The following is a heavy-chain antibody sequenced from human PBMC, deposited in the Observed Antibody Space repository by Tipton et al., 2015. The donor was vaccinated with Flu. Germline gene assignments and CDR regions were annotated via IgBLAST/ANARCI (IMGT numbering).Heavy chain of an antibody. CDR2: IWYDGSNK. V-gene: IGHV3-33*01. Sequence: SLRLSCAASGFTFSSYGMHWVRQAPGKGLEWVAVIWYDGSNKYYADSVKGRFTISRDNSKNTLCLQMNSLRAEDTAVYYCARDPYYDSSGYYYVGAFDIWGQGTMVTVSS. CDR3: ARDPYYDSSGYYYVGAFDI. D-gene: IGHD3-22*01. CDR1: GFTFSSYG. J-gene: IGHJ3*02.